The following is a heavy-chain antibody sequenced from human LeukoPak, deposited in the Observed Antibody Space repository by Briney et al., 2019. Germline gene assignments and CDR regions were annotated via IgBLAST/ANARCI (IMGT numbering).Heavy chain of an antibody. J-gene: IGHJ4*02. CDR3: VRDGDTSGYTN. CDR2: IKQDGSER. D-gene: IGHD3-22*01. V-gene: IGHV3-7*01. CDR1: GFTFSSYW. Sequence: GGSLRLSCAASGFTFSSYWMHLVRQATGKGLEWVANIKQDGSERHYVDSVKGRFTISRDNAKNSLYLQMNSLRAEDTAVYSCVRDGDTSGYTNWGQGTLVTVSS.